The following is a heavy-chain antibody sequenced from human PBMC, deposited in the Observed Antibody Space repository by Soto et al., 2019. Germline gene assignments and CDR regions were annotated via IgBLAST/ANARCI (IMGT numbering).Heavy chain of an antibody. CDR1: GGSIATYY. Sequence: SETLSLTCSVSGGSIATYYWSWVRQPPGKGLEWIGYIYNSVNTLYNPSLKSRVTISVDTSKNQFSLQLSSVTAADTAVYYCAKDSGVEYSSSSWFDPWGQGTLVTVSS. J-gene: IGHJ5*02. D-gene: IGHD6-6*01. V-gene: IGHV4-59*01. CDR3: AKDSGVEYSSSSWFDP. CDR2: IYNSVNT.